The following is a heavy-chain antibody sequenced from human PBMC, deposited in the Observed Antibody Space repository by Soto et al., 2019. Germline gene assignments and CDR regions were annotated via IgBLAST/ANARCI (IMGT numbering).Heavy chain of an antibody. CDR3: ARGCSGGSCYSGFSDD. CDR1: GGSISSGGYY. J-gene: IGHJ4*02. V-gene: IGHV4-31*03. Sequence: QVQLQESGPGLVKPSQTLSLTCTVSGGSISSGGYYWSWIRQHPGKGLEWIGYIYYSGSTYYNPSLKSRVTISVDTSKNQFSLKLSSVTAADTAVYYCARGCSGGSCYSGFSDDWGQGTLVTVSS. CDR2: IYYSGST. D-gene: IGHD2-15*01.